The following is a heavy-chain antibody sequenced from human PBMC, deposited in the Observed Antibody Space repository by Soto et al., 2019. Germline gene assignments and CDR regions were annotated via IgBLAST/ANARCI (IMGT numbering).Heavy chain of an antibody. CDR3: ARRFSWGLTTFTFYYFDY. D-gene: IGHD7-27*01. V-gene: IGHV4-34*01. Sequence: PSETLSLSCAVYCGSFSGYYWSWIRQPPGKGLEWIGEINHSGSTNYNPSLKSRVTISVDTSKDQFSLKLSSVTAADTAAYYCARRFSWGLTTFTFYYFDYWGRGTLVTVSS. J-gene: IGHJ4*02. CDR1: CGSFSGYY. CDR2: INHSGST.